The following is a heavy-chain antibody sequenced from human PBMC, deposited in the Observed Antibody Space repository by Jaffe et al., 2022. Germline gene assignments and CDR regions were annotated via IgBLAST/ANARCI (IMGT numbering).Heavy chain of an antibody. CDR1: GFTFSSYS. V-gene: IGHV3-48*01. Sequence: EVQLVESGGGLVQPGGSLRLSCAASGFTFSSYSMNWVRQAPGKGLEWVSYISSSSSTIYYADSVKGRFTISRDNAKNSLYLQMNSLRAEDTAVYYCARVWTHILTGYYEYFDYWGQGTLVTVSS. J-gene: IGHJ4*02. D-gene: IGHD3-9*01. CDR3: ARVWTHILTGYYEYFDY. CDR2: ISSSSSTI.